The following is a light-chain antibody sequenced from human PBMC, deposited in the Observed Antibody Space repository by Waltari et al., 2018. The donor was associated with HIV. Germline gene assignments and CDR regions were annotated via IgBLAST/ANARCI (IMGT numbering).Light chain of an antibody. J-gene: IGLJ3*02. CDR3: VLYMGSGIWA. CDR2: STN. CDR1: SGSVSTRYS. Sequence: QTVVTQEPSFSVSPGGTVTLTCTLSSGSVSTRYSTSGYQQTPGQAPRALIYSTNTRSAGVPDRFSGSILGNKAALTITGPQADDESDYYCVLYMGSGIWAFGGGTKLTVL. V-gene: IGLV8-61*01.